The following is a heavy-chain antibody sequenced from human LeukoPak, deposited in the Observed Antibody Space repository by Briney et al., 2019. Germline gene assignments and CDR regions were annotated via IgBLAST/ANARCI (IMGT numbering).Heavy chain of an antibody. CDR2: INHSGST. V-gene: IGHV4-34*01. CDR3: ARGRTNYYDSSGYSR. D-gene: IGHD3-22*01. CDR1: GDSVSTYY. Sequence: PSETLSLTCTVSGDSVSTYYWSWIRQPPGKGLEWIGEINHSGSTNYNPSLKSRVTISVDTSKNQFSLKLSSVTAADTAVYYCARGRTNYYDSSGYSRWGQGTLVTVSS. J-gene: IGHJ4*02.